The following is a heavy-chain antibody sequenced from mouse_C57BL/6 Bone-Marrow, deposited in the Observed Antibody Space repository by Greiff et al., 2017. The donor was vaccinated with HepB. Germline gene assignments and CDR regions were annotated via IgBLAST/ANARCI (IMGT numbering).Heavy chain of an antibody. CDR3: ARSIRAWFAY. CDR2: IHPNSGST. CDR1: GYTFTSYW. Sequence: VKLQQSGAELVKPGASVKLSCKASGYTFTSYWMHWVKQRPGQGLEWIGMIHPNSGSTNYNEKFKSKATLTVDKSSSTAYMQLSSLTSEDSAVYYCARSIRAWFAYWGQGTLVTVSA. V-gene: IGHV1-64*01. J-gene: IGHJ3*01.